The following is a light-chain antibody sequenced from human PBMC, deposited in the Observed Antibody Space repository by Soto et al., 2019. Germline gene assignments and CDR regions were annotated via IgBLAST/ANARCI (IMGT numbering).Light chain of an antibody. CDR1: QDINNY. Sequence: DIQMTQSPSSLSASVGDRVTITCRASQDINNYLAWYQQKPGKPPKLLIYAASTLQSGVPSRFSVGGYGTNFTLTSNSLQPDDVATYYCERYNSGPPVTFGPGTKV. J-gene: IGKJ3*01. CDR2: AAS. V-gene: IGKV1-27*01. CDR3: ERYNSGPPVT.